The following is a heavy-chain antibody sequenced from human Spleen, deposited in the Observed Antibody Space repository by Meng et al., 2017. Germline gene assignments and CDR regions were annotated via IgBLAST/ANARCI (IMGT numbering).Heavy chain of an antibody. CDR1: GGSFSGYY. Sequence: SETLSLTCAVSGGSFSGYYWSWTRQPPGKGLEWIGEINHSGSTNYNPSLKSRVTISVDTSKNQLSLKLSSVTAADTAVYYCAKSLLTCPYWGQGTLVTVSS. CDR3: AKSLLTCPY. D-gene: IGHD3-9*01. CDR2: INHSGST. J-gene: IGHJ4*02. V-gene: IGHV4-34*01.